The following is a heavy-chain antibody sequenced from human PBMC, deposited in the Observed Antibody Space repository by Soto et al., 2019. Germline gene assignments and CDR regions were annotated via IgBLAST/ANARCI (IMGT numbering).Heavy chain of an antibody. CDR2: ISSRSSTI. D-gene: IGHD3-10*01. V-gene: IGHV3-48*02. J-gene: IGHJ4*02. Sequence: EVQLVESGGGLVQPGGSLRLSCAASGFTFSTYSMNWVRQAPGQGLEWVSYISSRSSTIYYADSMKGRFTISRDNAKNWLEILMNSPSDADTAVYYCARYLPSVTHSRGFDYWGQGTLVTVS. CDR1: GFTFSTYS. CDR3: ARYLPSVTHSRGFDY.